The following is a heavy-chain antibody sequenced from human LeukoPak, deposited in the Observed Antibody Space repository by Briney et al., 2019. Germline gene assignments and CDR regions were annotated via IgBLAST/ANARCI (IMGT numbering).Heavy chain of an antibody. V-gene: IGHV4-39*01. CDR2: IYYSGST. CDR3: ARPVIAPTLIRY. Sequence: PSETLSLTCTVSGGSISSSSYYWGWLRQPPGQGLEWIGSIYYSGSTYYNPSLKSRATISVDTSKNQFSLKLSSVTAADTAVYYCARPVIAPTLIRYWGQGTLVTVSS. D-gene: IGHD3-22*01. CDR1: GGSISSSSYY. J-gene: IGHJ4*02.